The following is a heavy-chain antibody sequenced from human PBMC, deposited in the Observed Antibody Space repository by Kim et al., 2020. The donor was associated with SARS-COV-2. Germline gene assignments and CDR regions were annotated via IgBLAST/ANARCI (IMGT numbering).Heavy chain of an antibody. J-gene: IGHJ3*02. Sequence: GGSLRLSCAASGFTFSSYAMSWGRQARGRGLEWVSHISPNGDNTKFADSVKGRFIISRDNSKNTVFLQMSSLRAEDTAIYYCAKAGTHDGFDSWGQGTMVTVSS. V-gene: IGHV3-23*01. CDR2: ISPNGDNT. CDR3: AKAGTHDGFDS. D-gene: IGHD3-10*01. CDR1: GFTFSSYA.